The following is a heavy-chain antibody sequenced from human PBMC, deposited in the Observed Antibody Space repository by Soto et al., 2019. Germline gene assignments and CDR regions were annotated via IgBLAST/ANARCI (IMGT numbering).Heavy chain of an antibody. J-gene: IGHJ4*02. Sequence: LSLTCTVSGVSIRSTSYYWAWIRQPPGKGLEWIGSISFGGTSSFSSSGSTFYNPSLNSRASISVDTSDNHFSLVLKSVTAADTAVYFCARLMGYWGQGALVTVSS. CDR2: ISFGGTSSFSSSGST. V-gene: IGHV4-39*02. CDR3: ARLMGY. CDR1: GVSIRSTSYY.